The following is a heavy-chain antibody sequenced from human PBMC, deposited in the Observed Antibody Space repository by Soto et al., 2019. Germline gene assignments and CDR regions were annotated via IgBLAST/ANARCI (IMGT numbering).Heavy chain of an antibody. CDR2: IYYSGST. V-gene: IGHV4-39*01. CDR3: ARKNDFWSGRRNYWFDP. D-gene: IGHD3-3*01. CDR1: GGSISSSSYY. J-gene: IGHJ5*02. Sequence: TETLSLTCTVSGGSISSSSYYWGWIRQPPGKGLEWIGSIYYSGSTYYNPSLKSRVTISVDTSKNQFSLKLSSVTAADTAVYYCARKNDFWSGRRNYWFDPWGQGTLVTVSS.